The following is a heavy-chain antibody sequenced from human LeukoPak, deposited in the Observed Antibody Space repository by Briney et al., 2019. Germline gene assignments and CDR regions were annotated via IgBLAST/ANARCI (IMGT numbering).Heavy chain of an antibody. CDR1: GFTFSSYA. Sequence: GGSLRLSCAASGFTFSSYAMSWVRQAPGKGLEWVSAISGSGGSTYHADSVKGRFTISRDNSKNTLYLQMNGLRAEDTAVYYCAKDTGYSYGYSDYWGQGTLVTVSS. J-gene: IGHJ4*02. CDR2: ISGSGGST. V-gene: IGHV3-23*01. CDR3: AKDTGYSYGYSDY. D-gene: IGHD5-18*01.